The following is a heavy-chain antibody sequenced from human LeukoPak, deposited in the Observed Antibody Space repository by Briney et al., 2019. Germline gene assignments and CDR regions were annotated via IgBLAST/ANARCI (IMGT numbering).Heavy chain of an antibody. Sequence: ASVKVSCKASGYTFTSYGISWVRQAPGQGLEWMGWISAYNGNTNYAQKLQGRVTMTTDTSTSTAYMELRSLRSDDTAVYCCARDYVGVVITDYWGQGTLVTVSS. CDR2: ISAYNGNT. CDR1: GYTFTSYG. J-gene: IGHJ4*02. D-gene: IGHD3-3*01. CDR3: ARDYVGVVITDY. V-gene: IGHV1-18*01.